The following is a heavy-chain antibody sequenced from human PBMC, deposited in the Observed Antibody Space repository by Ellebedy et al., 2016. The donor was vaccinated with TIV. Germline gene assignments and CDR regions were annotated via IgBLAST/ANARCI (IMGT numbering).Heavy chain of an antibody. CDR1: GFTFSSYG. D-gene: IGHD2-2*01. Sequence: GESLKISCAASGFTFSSYGMHWVRQAPGKGLEWVAVIWYDASSKYYAESVKGRFTISRDNSKNTLYLQMNSLRVEDTAVYYCARVQWGSSTSSSARWLYYNMDVWGQGTTVTVAS. J-gene: IGHJ6*02. V-gene: IGHV3-33*01. CDR2: IWYDASSK. CDR3: ARVQWGSSTSSSARWLYYNMDV.